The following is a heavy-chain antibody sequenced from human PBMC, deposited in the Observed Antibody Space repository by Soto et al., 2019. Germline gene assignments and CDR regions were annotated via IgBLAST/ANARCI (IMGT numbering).Heavy chain of an antibody. J-gene: IGHJ4*02. CDR3: ARGYCTNGLCYNDY. V-gene: IGHV3-48*01. Sequence: GGSLRLSCAASGFTFSSYSMNWVRQAPGKGLEWISYIRSSSATIYYADSVKGRFTTSRDNAKNFLYLQMNSLRADETAVYYCARGYCTNGLCYNDYWGQGTLVTVSS. D-gene: IGHD2-8*01. CDR1: GFTFSSYS. CDR2: IRSSSATI.